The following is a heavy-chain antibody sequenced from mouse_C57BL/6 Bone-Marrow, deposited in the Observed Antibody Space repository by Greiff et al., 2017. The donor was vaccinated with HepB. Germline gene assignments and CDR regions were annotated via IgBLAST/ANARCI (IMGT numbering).Heavy chain of an antibody. CDR2: IYPRSGNT. CDR3: ARRGLRRGGY. Sequence: VQLQESGAELARPGASVKLSCKASGYTFTSYGISWVKQSTGQGLEWIGEIYPRSGNTYYNEKFKGKATLTADKSSSTAYMELRSLTSEDSAVYFCARRGLRRGGYWGQGTTLTVSS. V-gene: IGHV1-81*01. J-gene: IGHJ2*01. D-gene: IGHD2-4*01. CDR1: GYTFTSYG.